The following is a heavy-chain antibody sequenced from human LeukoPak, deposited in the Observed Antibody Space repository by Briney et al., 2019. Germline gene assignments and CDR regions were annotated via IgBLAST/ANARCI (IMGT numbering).Heavy chain of an antibody. V-gene: IGHV5-51*01. CDR1: GYSFSSYW. Sequence: GESLKISCKGSGYSFSSYWIVWVRQMPGKGLEWMGIIYPGDSDTRYSPSFQGQVTISADKSISTAYLQWSSLKASDTAVYYCARLWVATLDSWGQGTLVTVSS. J-gene: IGHJ4*02. CDR2: IYPGDSDT. D-gene: IGHD5-12*01. CDR3: ARLWVATLDS.